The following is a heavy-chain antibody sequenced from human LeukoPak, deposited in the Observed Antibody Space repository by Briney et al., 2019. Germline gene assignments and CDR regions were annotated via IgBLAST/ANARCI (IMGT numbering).Heavy chain of an antibody. D-gene: IGHD6-19*01. CDR2: INPTGGST. CDR3: ARALAVAGSYLGYFDY. V-gene: IGHV1-46*01. CDR1: GYTFPSYF. Sequence: GASVKVSCKASGYTFPSYFMHWVRQAPGQGLEWMGIINPTGGSTTYAQKFQGRVTMTRDTSTSTVYMELSSLRSDDTAVYYCARALAVAGSYLGYFDYWGQGTLVTVSS. J-gene: IGHJ4*02.